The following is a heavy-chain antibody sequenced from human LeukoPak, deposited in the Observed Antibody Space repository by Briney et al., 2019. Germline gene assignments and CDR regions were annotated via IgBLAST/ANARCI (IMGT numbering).Heavy chain of an antibody. V-gene: IGHV1-18*01. J-gene: IGHJ4*02. D-gene: IGHD6-6*01. CDR1: GYDFLSYA. CDR3: ARDRRAPYYFDY. Sequence: ASVKVSCKASGYDFLSYAISRVRQAPGEGLEWMGWISVYNGNTNYVQNLQGRVTLTTDTSTSTAYMELRSLRADDTAVYYCARDRRAPYYFDYWGQGTLVTVSS. CDR2: ISVYNGNT.